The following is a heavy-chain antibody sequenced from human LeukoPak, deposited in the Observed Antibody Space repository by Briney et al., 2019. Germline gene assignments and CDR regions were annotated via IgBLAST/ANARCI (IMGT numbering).Heavy chain of an antibody. CDR3: ARVRRIVGATVWFDP. V-gene: IGHV4-34*01. J-gene: IGHJ5*02. D-gene: IGHD1-26*01. CDR1: GGSFSGYY. Sequence: PSETLSLTCAVYGGSFSGYYWSWIRQPPGKGLEWIGEVNHSGSTNYNPSLKSRVTISVDTSKNQFSLKLSSVTAADTAVYYCARVRRIVGATVWFDPWGQGTLVTVSS. CDR2: VNHSGST.